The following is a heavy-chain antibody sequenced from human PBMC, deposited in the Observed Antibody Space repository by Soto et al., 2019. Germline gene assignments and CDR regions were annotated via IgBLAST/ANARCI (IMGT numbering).Heavy chain of an antibody. V-gene: IGHV4-59*08. CDR2: IYYSGST. Sequence: SETLSLTCTVSGVSIISYYWSWILQPPWKGLEWIGYIYYSGSTNYNPSLKSRVTISVDTSKNQLSLKLSSVTAADTAVEDCARRYGYYFDDWGQGTRVTVAS. CDR3: ARRYGYYFDD. J-gene: IGHJ4*02. CDR1: GVSIISYY. D-gene: IGHD4-17*01.